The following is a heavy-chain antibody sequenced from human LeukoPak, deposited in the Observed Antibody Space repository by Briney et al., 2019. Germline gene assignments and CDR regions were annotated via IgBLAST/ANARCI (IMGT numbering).Heavy chain of an antibody. D-gene: IGHD2-15*01. CDR2: IIPIFGTA. Sequence: ASVKVSCKASGGTFSSYAISWVRQAPGQGLEWMGGIIPIFGTANYAQKFQGRVTITADESTSTAYTELSSLRSEDTAVYYCASGPIYCSGGSCHQYYFDYWGQGTLVTVSS. J-gene: IGHJ4*02. CDR1: GGTFSSYA. CDR3: ASGPIYCSGGSCHQYYFDY. V-gene: IGHV1-69*13.